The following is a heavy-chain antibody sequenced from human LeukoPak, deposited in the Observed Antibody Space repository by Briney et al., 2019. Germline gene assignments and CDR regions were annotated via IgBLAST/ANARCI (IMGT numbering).Heavy chain of an antibody. D-gene: IGHD6-13*01. CDR3: ARYSSSWYRPHFDY. Sequence: SETLSLTCTVSGGSISSYYWSWIRQPPGKGLEWIGYIYYSGSTNYNPSLKSRVTISVDTSKNQFSLKLSSVTAADTAVYYCARYSSSWYRPHFDYWGQGTLATVSS. CDR2: IYYSGST. J-gene: IGHJ4*02. CDR1: GGSISSYY. V-gene: IGHV4-59*01.